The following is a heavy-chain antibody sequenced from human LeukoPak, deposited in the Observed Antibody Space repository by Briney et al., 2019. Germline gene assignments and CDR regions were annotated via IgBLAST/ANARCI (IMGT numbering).Heavy chain of an antibody. Sequence: GGSLRLSCAASGFTFSSYWMSWVRQAPGKGLEWVANIKQDGSEKYYVDSVKGRFTISRDNAKNSLYLQMSNLRAEDTAVYYCARGRKHSRDFDYWGQGTLVTVSS. D-gene: IGHD3-22*01. J-gene: IGHJ4*02. CDR2: IKQDGSEK. CDR1: GFTFSSYW. CDR3: ARGRKHSRDFDY. V-gene: IGHV3-7*01.